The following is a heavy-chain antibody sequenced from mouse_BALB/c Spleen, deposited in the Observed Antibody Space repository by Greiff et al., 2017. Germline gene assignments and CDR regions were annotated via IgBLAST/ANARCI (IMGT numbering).Heavy chain of an antibody. Sequence: EVKLVESGGGLVQPGGSLKLSCAASGFTFSSYGMSWVRQTPDKRLELVATINSNGGSTYYPDSVKGRFTISRDNAKNTLYLQRSSLKSEDTAMYYCASYGPFDYWGQGTTLTVSS. CDR3: ASYGPFDY. CDR1: GFTFSSYG. D-gene: IGHD1-1*02. V-gene: IGHV5-6-3*01. CDR2: INSNGGST. J-gene: IGHJ2*01.